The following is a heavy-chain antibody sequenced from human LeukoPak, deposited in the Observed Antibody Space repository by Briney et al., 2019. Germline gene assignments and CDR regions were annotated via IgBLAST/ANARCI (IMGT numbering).Heavy chain of an antibody. CDR1: GFTFSSYA. D-gene: IGHD5-18*01. Sequence: TGGSLRLSCAASGFTFSSYAMSWVRQAPGKGLEWVSAISGSGGSTYYADSVKGRFTISRDNSKNTLYLQMNSLRAEDTAVYYCAKGHRIQLWLHPFPFGYYYMDVWGKGTTVTVSS. V-gene: IGHV3-23*01. J-gene: IGHJ6*03. CDR3: AKGHRIQLWLHPFPFGYYYMDV. CDR2: ISGSGGST.